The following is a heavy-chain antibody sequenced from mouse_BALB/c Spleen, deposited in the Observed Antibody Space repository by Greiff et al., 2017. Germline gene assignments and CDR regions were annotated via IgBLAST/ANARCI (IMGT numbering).Heavy chain of an antibody. D-gene: IGHD1-1*02. Sequence: DLVKPGASVKLSCKASGYTFTSYWINWIKQRPGQGLEWIGRIAPGSGSTYYNEMFKGKATLTVDTSSSTAYIQLSSLSSEDSVVYFCARGWSKEYAMDYWGQGTSVTVSS. V-gene: IGHV1S41*01. CDR1: GYTFTSYW. CDR3: ARGWSKEYAMDY. CDR2: IAPGSGST. J-gene: IGHJ4*01.